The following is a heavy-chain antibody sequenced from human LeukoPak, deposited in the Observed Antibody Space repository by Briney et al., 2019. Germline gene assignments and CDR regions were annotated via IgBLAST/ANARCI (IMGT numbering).Heavy chain of an antibody. J-gene: IGHJ4*02. CDR1: GFTFSSSA. D-gene: IGHD2-8*02. CDR2: IAHHGNNK. V-gene: IGHV3-30*02. CDR3: AKDGSWSCTD. Sequence: PGGSLRLSCGPSGFTFSSSAMHGLRQGPGKGLEWVAYIAHHGNNKYYADSVKGRFTISRDNSKGSLYLQMNSLRADDTAVYYCAKDGSWSCTDWGQGTLVRVSS.